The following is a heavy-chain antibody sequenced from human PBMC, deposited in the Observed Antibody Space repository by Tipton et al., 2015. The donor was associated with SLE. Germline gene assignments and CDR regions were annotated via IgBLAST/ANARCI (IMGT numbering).Heavy chain of an antibody. J-gene: IGHJ4*02. CDR2: MYTSGSA. CDR3: ARGRGSSGLDY. D-gene: IGHD3-22*01. Sequence: TLSLTCTVSGGSISSGNYYWSWIRQPAGKGLEWIGRMYTSGSAKYNPSLKSRVTISVDTSKNQFSLKLSSVTAADTAVYYCARGRGSSGLDYWGQGTLVTVSS. CDR1: GGSISSGNYY. V-gene: IGHV4-61*02.